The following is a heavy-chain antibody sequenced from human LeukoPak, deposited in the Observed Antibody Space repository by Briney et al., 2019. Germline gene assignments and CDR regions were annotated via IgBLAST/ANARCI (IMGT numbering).Heavy chain of an antibody. J-gene: IGHJ4*02. V-gene: IGHV4-38-2*02. D-gene: IGHD3-3*01. Sequence: SETLSLTCTVSGYSIRSDYYWGWIRQPPGKGLEWIGSIYHSGSTYYNPSLKSRVTISVDTSKNQFSLNLKSVTAADTAMYYCARDGVVTMELDYWGQGTLVTVSS. CDR3: ARDGVVTMELDY. CDR1: GYSIRSDYY. CDR2: IYHSGST.